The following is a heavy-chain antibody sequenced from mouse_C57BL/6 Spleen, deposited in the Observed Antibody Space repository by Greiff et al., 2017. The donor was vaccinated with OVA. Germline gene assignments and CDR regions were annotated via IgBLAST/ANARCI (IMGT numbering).Heavy chain of an antibody. D-gene: IGHD1-1*01. V-gene: IGHV1-74*01. J-gene: IGHJ1*03. CDR2: IHPSDSDT. Sequence: VQLQQPGAELVKPGASVKVSCKASGYTFTSYWMHWVKQRPGQGLELIGRIHPSDSDTNYNQKFKGKATLTVDKSSSTAYMQLSSLTSEDSAVYYCAIGGTTVVDWYFDVWGTGTTVTVSS. CDR3: AIGGTTVVDWYFDV. CDR1: GYTFTSYW.